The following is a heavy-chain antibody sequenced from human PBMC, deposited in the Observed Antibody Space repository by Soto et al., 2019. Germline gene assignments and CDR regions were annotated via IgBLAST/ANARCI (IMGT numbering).Heavy chain of an antibody. CDR2: IFWDDDA. CDR3: THTSGHSSTGADN. J-gene: IGHJ4*02. Sequence: QITLRESGPALVKPTQTLTLTCTFSGFSLSTNGVAVGWIRQPPGKALEWLALIFWDDDARYSPSLKSRLTITKDTSKNQGVLIMTNMDPVDTGTYFCTHTSGHSSTGADNWGQGTQVTVSS. V-gene: IGHV2-5*02. CDR1: GFSLSTNGVA. D-gene: IGHD6-19*01.